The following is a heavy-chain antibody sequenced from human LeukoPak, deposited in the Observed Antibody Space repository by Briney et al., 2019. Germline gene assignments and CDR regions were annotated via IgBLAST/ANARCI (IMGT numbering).Heavy chain of an antibody. V-gene: IGHV5-51*01. CDR2: IYPGDSDT. Sequence: GESLEISCKGSGYNFNSYWIGWGRPLPGKGLEWMGIIYPGDSDTRYSPSFQGQVTISADKSISTAYLQWSSLKASDTAMYYCARYDEGPKVIDYWGQGTLVTVSS. D-gene: IGHD5-18*01. CDR3: ARYDEGPKVIDY. CDR1: GYNFNSYW. J-gene: IGHJ4*02.